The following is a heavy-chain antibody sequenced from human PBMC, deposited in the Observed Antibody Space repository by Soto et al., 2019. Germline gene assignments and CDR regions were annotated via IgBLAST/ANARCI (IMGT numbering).Heavy chain of an antibody. D-gene: IGHD3-10*01. CDR1: GFTFGAYT. CDR2: IRSTVYGAPT. V-gene: IGHV3-49*04. CDR3: ARIKESLTRRRFHYLGMDD. Sequence: GGSLRLSCTFSGFTFGAYTMTWVRQAPGKGLEWVGSIRSTVYGAPTEVAASVNGRFTISRDDSNGIPYLQMNSLKLEDAAVFYCARIKESLTRRRFHYLGMDDWGQGITVTVSS. J-gene: IGHJ6*02.